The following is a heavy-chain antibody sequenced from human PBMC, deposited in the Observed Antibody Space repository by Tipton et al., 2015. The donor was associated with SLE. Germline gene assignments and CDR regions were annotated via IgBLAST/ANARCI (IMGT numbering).Heavy chain of an antibody. CDR3: ARPSIAAAGTHSDY. CDR2: IIPIFGTA. CDR1: GGTFSSYA. V-gene: IGHV1-69*05. D-gene: IGHD6-13*01. Sequence: QSGAEVKKPGSSVKVSCKASGGTFSSYAISWVRQAPGQGLEWMGRIIPIFGTANYAQKFQGRVTMTTDTSTSTAYLQWSSLKASDTAMYYCARPSIAAAGTHSDYWGQGTLVTVSS. J-gene: IGHJ4*02.